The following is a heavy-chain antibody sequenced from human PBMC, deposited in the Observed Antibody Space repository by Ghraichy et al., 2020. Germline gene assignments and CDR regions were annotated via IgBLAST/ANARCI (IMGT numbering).Heavy chain of an antibody. J-gene: IGHJ6*02. D-gene: IGHD2-15*01. CDR3: ARDRRDIVVVVAATYYYYGMDV. V-gene: IGHV3-30*04. Sequence: GGSLRLSCAASGFTFSSYAMHWVRQAPGKGLEWVAVISYDGSNKYHGDSVKGRFTISRDNSKNTLYLQMNSLRAEDTAVYYCARDRRDIVVVVAATYYYYGMDVWGQGTTVTVS. CDR2: ISYDGSNK. CDR1: GFTFSSYA.